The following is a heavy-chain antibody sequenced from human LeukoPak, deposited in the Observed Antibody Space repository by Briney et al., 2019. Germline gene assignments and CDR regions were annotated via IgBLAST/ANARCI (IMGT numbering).Heavy chain of an antibody. V-gene: IGHV4-34*01. J-gene: IGHJ5*02. CDR1: GGSFSGYY. CDR3: ARVYCTNGVCYKVDWFDP. Sequence: SETLSLTCAVYGGSFSGYYWSWIRQPPGKGLEWIGEINHSGSTNYNPSLKSRVTISVDTSKNQFSLKLSSVTAADTAVYYCARVYCTNGVCYKVDWFDPWGQGTLVTVSS. CDR2: INHSGST. D-gene: IGHD2-8*01.